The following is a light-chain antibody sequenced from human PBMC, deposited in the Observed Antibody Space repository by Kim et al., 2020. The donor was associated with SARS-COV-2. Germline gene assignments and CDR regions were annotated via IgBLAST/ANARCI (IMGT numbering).Light chain of an antibody. J-gene: IGLJ1*01. CDR3: AAWDDSLNGLV. CDR1: RSNIGRSA. Sequence: GQRVTISCSGRRSNIGRSAVNWYQQSPEPAHTLLCYTNTQRPSRGPARFSGSKSGASACLAFSGLQSEDEADYYCAAWDDSLNGLVFGTGTKVTVL. V-gene: IGLV1-44*01. CDR2: TNT.